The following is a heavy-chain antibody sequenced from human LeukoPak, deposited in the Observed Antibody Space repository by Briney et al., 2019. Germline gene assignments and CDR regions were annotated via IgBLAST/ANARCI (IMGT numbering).Heavy chain of an antibody. CDR2: ISGSGGST. CDR1: GFTFSSYA. CDR3: AKGEVAARYYYMDV. D-gene: IGHD6-13*01. V-gene: IGHV3-23*01. J-gene: IGHJ6*03. Sequence: GGSLRLSCAASGFTFSSYAMSWVRQAPGKGLEWVSAISGSGGSTYYADSVKGRFTISRDNSKNTLYLQMNSLRAEDTAVYYCAKGEVAARYYYMDVWGKGTTVTVSS.